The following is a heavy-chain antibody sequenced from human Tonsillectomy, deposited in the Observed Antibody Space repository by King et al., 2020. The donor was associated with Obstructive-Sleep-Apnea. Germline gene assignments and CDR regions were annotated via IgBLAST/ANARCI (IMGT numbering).Heavy chain of an antibody. J-gene: IGHJ4*02. Sequence: VQLVESGGGLVQPGGSLRLSCAASGFTLSSYWMHWVRQAPGKGLVWVSRITSDGSSTSHADSVKGRFTISRDNAKNTLYLQMNSLRAEDTAIYYCARELFPHEYGDYWKRPWGYWGQGTLVTVSS. CDR2: ITSDGSST. V-gene: IGHV3-74*01. CDR1: GFTLSSYW. D-gene: IGHD4-17*01. CDR3: ARELFPHEYGDYWKRPWGY.